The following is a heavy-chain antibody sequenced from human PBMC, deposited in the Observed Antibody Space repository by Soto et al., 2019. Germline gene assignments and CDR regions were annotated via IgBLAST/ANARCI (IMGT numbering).Heavy chain of an antibody. CDR3: ARDRDWGYYHIFLGYLRKRFAS. J-gene: IGHJ5*02. V-gene: IGHV3-30-3*01. CDR2: ISYDGSNK. Sequence: KGLEWVAVISYDGSNKYYADSVKGRFTISRDNSKNTLYLQMNSLRAEDTAVYYCARDRDWGYYHIFLGYLRKRFASCGQG. D-gene: IGHD3-9*01.